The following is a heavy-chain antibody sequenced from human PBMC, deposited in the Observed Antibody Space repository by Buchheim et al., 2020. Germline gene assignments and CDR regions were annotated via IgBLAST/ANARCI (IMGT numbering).Heavy chain of an antibody. V-gene: IGHV4-59*01. CDR3: ARGFQGLPLDY. D-gene: IGHD4-11*01. Sequence: QVQLQESGPGLVTPSETLSLSCAVSGGSISTYSWTWIRQPPGKGLEWIGCIYYGGRTNYNPYLKSRVTISVDKSKNQFSLRLTSLTAADTAVYYCARGFQGLPLDYWGHGAL. CDR1: GGSISTYS. CDR2: IYYGGRT. J-gene: IGHJ4*01.